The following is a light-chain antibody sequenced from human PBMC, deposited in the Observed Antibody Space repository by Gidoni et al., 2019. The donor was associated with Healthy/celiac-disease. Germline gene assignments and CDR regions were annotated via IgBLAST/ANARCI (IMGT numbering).Light chain of an antibody. J-gene: IGKJ2*01. CDR1: QGISSA. CDR3: QQFNNYPHT. CDR2: DAS. V-gene: IGKV1D-13*01. Sequence: ASQLTQSPSSLSASVGDRVTITCLASQGISSALAWYQQKPGKAPKLLIYDASSLESGVPSMFSGSGSGTDFTLTISSLQPEDFATYYCQQFNNYPHTFGQGTKLEIK.